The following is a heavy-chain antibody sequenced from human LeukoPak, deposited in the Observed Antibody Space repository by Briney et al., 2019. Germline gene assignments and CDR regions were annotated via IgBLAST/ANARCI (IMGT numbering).Heavy chain of an antibody. CDR3: AREVEPQGPVDY. D-gene: IGHD1-14*01. CDR1: GFSFSSYG. J-gene: IGHJ4*02. Sequence: SGGSLRLSCAASGFSFSSYGMHWVRQAPGKGLEWVAVISYDGSNKYYADSVKGRFTISRDNSKNTLYLQMNSLRAENTAVYYCAREVEPQGPVDYWGQGTLVTVSS. V-gene: IGHV3-30*19. CDR2: ISYDGSNK.